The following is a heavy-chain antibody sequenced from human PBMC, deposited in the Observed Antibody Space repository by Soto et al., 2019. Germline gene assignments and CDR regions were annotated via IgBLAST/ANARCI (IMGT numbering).Heavy chain of an antibody. CDR1: GYTFSSYH. CDR2: ISAYNGNT. Sequence: QIQLVQSGAEVKKPGASVKVSCKASGYTFSSYHITWVRQAPGQGLEWMGWISAYNGNTNYAQNLQGRVTMTTDPSTSTAYMELRSLRSDDPTVYYCARDLPTVDYWGPGHLVPVSS. J-gene: IGHJ4*02. CDR3: ARDLPTVDY. V-gene: IGHV1-18*01.